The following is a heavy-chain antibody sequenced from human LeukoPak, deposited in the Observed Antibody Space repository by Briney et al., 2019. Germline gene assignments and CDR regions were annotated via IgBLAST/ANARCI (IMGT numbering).Heavy chain of an antibody. CDR2: IIPIFGTA. J-gene: IGHJ5*02. V-gene: IGHV1-69*13. Sequence: SVKVSCKASGGTFSSYAISWLRQAPGQGLEWMGGIIPIFGTANYAQKFQGRVTITADESTSTAYMELSSLRSEDTAVYYCARAPRPQAAVDPWGQGTLVTVSS. CDR3: ARAPRPQAAVDP. D-gene: IGHD6-25*01. CDR1: GGTFSSYA.